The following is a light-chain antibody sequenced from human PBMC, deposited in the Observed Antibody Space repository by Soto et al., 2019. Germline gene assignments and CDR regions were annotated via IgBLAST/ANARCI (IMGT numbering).Light chain of an antibody. CDR3: QHYGRSPYT. V-gene: IGKV3-20*01. CDR2: GAS. J-gene: IGKJ4*01. Sequence: EIVLTQSPGTLSLSPGERGALSCRASQSVGNNYLAWYQQKPGQAPRLLIYGASSRDTGIPDRFSGSGSGTDFTLTISGLEPEDFAVYYCQHYGRSPYTFGGGTKVEVK. CDR1: QSVGNNY.